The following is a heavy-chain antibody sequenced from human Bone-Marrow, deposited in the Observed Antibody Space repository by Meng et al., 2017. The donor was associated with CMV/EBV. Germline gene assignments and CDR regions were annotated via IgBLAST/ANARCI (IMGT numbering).Heavy chain of an antibody. D-gene: IGHD3-3*01. CDR3: ARGRRDYDFWSGYYSFDY. J-gene: IGHJ4*02. V-gene: IGHV1-2*02. Sequence: ASVKVSCKASGYTFTGYYMHWVRQAPGQGLEWMGWINPNSGGTNYAQMFQGRVTMTRDTSISTAYMELSRLRSDDTAVYYCARGRRDYDFWSGYYSFDYWGQGTLVTVS. CDR2: INPNSGGT. CDR1: GYTFTGYY.